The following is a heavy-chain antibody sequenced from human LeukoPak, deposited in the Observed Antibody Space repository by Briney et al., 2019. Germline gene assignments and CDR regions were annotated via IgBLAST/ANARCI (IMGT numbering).Heavy chain of an antibody. D-gene: IGHD1-7*01. Sequence: SETLSLTCAVYGGSFSGYYWSWIRQPPGKGLEWIGEINHSGSTNYNPSLKSRVTISVDTSKNQFSLKLSSVTAADTAVYYCARDSNWNSGYFDYWGQGTLVTVSS. CDR1: GGSFSGYY. CDR3: ARDSNWNSGYFDY. CDR2: INHSGST. J-gene: IGHJ4*02. V-gene: IGHV4-34*01.